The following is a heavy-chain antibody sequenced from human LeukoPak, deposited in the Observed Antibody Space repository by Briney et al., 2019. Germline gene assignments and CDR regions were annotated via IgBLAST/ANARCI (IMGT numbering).Heavy chain of an antibody. Sequence: ASVTVSCKASGYTFTGYYMHWVRQAPGQGLEWMVCINPNSGDTKYAQKFQGRVTMTRDTSISTAYMELSRLRSDDTAVYYCATQRGSYLWGTDFDYWGQGTLVTVSS. J-gene: IGHJ4*02. CDR1: GYTFTGYY. CDR2: INPNSGDT. CDR3: ATQRGSYLWGTDFDY. D-gene: IGHD3-16*01. V-gene: IGHV1-2*02.